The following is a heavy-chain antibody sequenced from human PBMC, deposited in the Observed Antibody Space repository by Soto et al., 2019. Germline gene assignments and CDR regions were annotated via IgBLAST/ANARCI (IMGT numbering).Heavy chain of an antibody. CDR2: IIPIFGTA. Sequence: QVQLVQSGAEVKKPGSSVKVSCKASGGTFSSHAISWVRQAPGQGLEWMGGIIPIFGTANYAQKFQGRVTITADESTSTAYMERSSLRSEDTAVYYCARDDARLWLLFDYWGQGTLVTVSS. CDR3: ARDDARLWLLFDY. V-gene: IGHV1-69*01. CDR1: GGTFSSHA. J-gene: IGHJ4*02. D-gene: IGHD5-18*01.